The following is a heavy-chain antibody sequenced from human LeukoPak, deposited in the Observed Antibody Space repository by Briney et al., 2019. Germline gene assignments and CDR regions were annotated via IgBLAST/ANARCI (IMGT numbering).Heavy chain of an antibody. CDR1: GFTFSTYG. V-gene: IGHV3-30*18. J-gene: IGHJ5*02. D-gene: IGHD2-8*02. CDR3: AKDGIRGPVLYATPNNWFDP. Sequence: PGGSLRLSCAASGFTFSTYGMHWVRQAPGKGLEWVAVILSDGSNKYYADSVKGRFTISRDNSKNTLYLQMNSLRAEDTAVYFCAKDGIRGPVLYATPNNWFDPWGQGTLVTVSS. CDR2: ILSDGSNK.